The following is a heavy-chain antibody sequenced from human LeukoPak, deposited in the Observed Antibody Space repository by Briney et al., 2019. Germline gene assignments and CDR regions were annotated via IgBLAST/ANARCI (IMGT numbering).Heavy chain of an antibody. D-gene: IGHD4-17*01. CDR1: GSNFANYW. V-gene: IGHV5-51*01. CDR3: ATHSYGDYSIAY. Sequence: GESLKISCKGSGSNFANYWIGWVRQLPGKGLEWMGFIYPGDSDTRYSPSFEGQVTISADKSISSAYLQWNSLRASDTAIYYCATHSYGDYSIAYWGQGTLVTVSS. J-gene: IGHJ4*02. CDR2: IYPGDSDT.